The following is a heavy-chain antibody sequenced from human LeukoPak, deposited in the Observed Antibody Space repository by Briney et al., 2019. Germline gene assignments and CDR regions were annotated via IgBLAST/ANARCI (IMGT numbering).Heavy chain of an antibody. CDR1: GYTFTFYY. D-gene: IGHD6-13*01. J-gene: IGHJ6*03. V-gene: IGHV1-2*02. CDR2: INPNSGGT. CDR3: ARRYSSRNRDNFYYYYMDV. Sequence: GASVTLSCKASGYTFTFYYMHWVRQAPGQGLGWMGWINPNSGGTNYAQKFPGRVTMITDTSISTAYLEMSRLRSDDTAVYYCARRYSSRNRDNFYYYYMDVWGKGTTVTVSS.